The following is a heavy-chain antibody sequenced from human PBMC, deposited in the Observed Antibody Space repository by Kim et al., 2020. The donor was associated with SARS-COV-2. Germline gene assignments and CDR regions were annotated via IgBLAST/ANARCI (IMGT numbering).Heavy chain of an antibody. Sequence: GGSLRLSCAASGFTFSSYSMNWVRQAPGKGLEWVSSIISSSSYIYYADSVKGRFTISRENAKNSLYLQMNSLRAEDTAVYYCARDHYGDYVFDYWGQGTLVTVSS. CDR3: ARDHYGDYVFDY. J-gene: IGHJ4*02. D-gene: IGHD4-17*01. CDR1: GFTFSSYS. CDR2: IISSSSYI. V-gene: IGHV3-21*01.